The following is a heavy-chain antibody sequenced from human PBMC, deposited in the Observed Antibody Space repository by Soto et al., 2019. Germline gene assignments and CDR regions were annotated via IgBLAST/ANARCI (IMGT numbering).Heavy chain of an antibody. Sequence: DVQLLESGGGLVQPEGSLRLSCAASGFTFSSYAMGWVRQGPGKGLEWVAVVSIGGSTHYADSVRGRFTISRDNSKNTLTPQMNNLTAEDTAAYFCAKRRGAGGHFDYWGPGALVTGSS. D-gene: IGHD2-15*01. CDR2: VSIGGST. CDR1: GFTFSSYA. CDR3: AKRRGAGGHFDY. V-gene: IGHV3-23*01. J-gene: IGHJ4*02.